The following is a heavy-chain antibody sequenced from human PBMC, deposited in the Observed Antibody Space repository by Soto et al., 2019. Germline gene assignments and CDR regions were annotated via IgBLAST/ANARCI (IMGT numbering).Heavy chain of an antibody. J-gene: IGHJ5*02. CDR3: ARALRFLEWPSGVDP. D-gene: IGHD3-3*01. V-gene: IGHV4-39*01. CDR1: GGSISSSSYY. Sequence: SETLSLTCTVSGGSISSSSYYWGWIRQPPGKGLEWIGSIYYSGSTYYNPSLKSRVTISVDTCKNQFSLKLSSVTAADTAVYYCARALRFLEWPSGVDPWGQGTLVTVSS. CDR2: IYYSGST.